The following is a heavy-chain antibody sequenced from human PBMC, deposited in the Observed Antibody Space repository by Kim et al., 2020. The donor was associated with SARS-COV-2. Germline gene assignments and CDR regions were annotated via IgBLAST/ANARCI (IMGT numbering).Heavy chain of an antibody. J-gene: IGHJ6*03. V-gene: IGHV3-23*01. D-gene: IGHD4-17*01. CDR3: AKEAGDYVAYYYYYYYMDV. Sequence: GRFTISRDNSKNTLYLQMNSLRAEDTAVYYCAKEAGDYVAYYYYYYYMDVWGKGTTVTVSS.